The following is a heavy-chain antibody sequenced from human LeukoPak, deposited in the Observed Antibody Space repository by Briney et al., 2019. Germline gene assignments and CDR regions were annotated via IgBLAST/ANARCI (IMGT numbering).Heavy chain of an antibody. CDR2: IIPIFGTA. V-gene: IGHV1-69*06. Sequence: SVKVSCKASGGTFSSYAISWVRQAPGQGLEWMGGIIPIFGTANYAQKFQGRVTITADKSTSTAYMELSSLRSEDTAVYYCASSYSSSWYYYYMDVWGKGTTVTVSS. CDR1: GGTFSSYA. J-gene: IGHJ6*03. D-gene: IGHD6-13*01. CDR3: ASSYSSSWYYYYMDV.